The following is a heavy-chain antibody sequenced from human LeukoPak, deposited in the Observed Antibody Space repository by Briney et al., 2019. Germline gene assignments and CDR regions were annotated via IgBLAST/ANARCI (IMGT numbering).Heavy chain of an antibody. V-gene: IGHV3-64*04. J-gene: IGHJ5*02. D-gene: IGHD1-26*01. CDR3: AKGILSGSYRA. Sequence: GGSLRLSCGASGFTFSSYEMHWVRQAPGKGLEYVSAISSNGGSTYYADSVKGRFTISRDNSKNTLYLQMNSLRAEDTAVYYCAKGILSGSYRAWGQGTLVTVSS. CDR2: ISSNGGST. CDR1: GFTFSSYE.